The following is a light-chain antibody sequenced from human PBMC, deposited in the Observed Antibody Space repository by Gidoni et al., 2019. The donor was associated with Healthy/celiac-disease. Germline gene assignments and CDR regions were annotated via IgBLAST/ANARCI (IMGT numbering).Light chain of an antibody. Sequence: AIQFSQSPSSLSASVGDRVTITCRASQGISSALAWYQQKPGKAPKLLIYDASSLESGVPSRFSGSGSGTDFTLTISSLQPEDFATYYCQQFNNYLITFGQXTRLEIK. CDR2: DAS. V-gene: IGKV1D-13*01. CDR3: QQFNNYLIT. J-gene: IGKJ5*01. CDR1: QGISSA.